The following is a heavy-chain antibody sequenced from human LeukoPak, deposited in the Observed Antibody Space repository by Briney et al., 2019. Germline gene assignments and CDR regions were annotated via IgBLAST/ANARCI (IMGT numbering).Heavy chain of an antibody. CDR1: GFTFDDYA. J-gene: IGHJ4*02. V-gene: IGHV3-49*03. CDR3: TRGSDTIFGVARDGFDS. D-gene: IGHD3-3*01. Sequence: GGSLRLSCAASGFTFDDYAMSWFRQAPGKGLEWVGFIRGKPYGETTEYAASVQGRFTISRDDSESTTYLQLNSLKTEDTAVYYCTRGSDTIFGVARDGFDSWGQGTLVAVSS. CDR2: IRGKPYGETT.